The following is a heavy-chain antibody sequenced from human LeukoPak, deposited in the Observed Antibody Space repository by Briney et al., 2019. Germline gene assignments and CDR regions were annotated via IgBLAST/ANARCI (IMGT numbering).Heavy chain of an antibody. CDR1: GGSFSGYY. V-gene: IGHV4-34*01. Sequence: SETLSLTCAVYGGSFSGYYWSWIRQPPGKGLEWIGEINHSGSTNYNPSLKSRVTISVDTSKNQFSLKLSSVTAADTAVYYCARGDYSGYGWYYYYMDVWGKGTTVTVSS. CDR3: ARGDYSGYGWYYYYMDV. J-gene: IGHJ6*03. CDR2: INHSGST. D-gene: IGHD5-12*01.